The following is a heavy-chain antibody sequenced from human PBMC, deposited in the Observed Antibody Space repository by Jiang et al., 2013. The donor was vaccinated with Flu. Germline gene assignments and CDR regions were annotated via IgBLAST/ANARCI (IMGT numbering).Heavy chain of an antibody. Sequence: GPGLVKPSETLSLTCTVSGGSVSSGSYYWSWIRQPPGKGLEWTGYIYYSGSTNYNPSLKSRVTISVDTSKNQFSLKLSSVTAADTAVYYCARGSTYDFGVVIPAFLDYWGQGTLVTVSS. J-gene: IGHJ4*02. CDR3: ARGSTYDFGVVIPAFLDY. V-gene: IGHV4-61*01. D-gene: IGHD3-3*01. CDR1: GGSVSSGSYY. CDR2: IYYSGST.